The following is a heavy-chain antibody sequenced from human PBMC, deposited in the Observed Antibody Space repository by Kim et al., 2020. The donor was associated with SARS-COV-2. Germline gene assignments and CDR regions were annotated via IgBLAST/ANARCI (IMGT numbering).Heavy chain of an antibody. CDR1: GFTFSSYA. D-gene: IGHD5-18*01. J-gene: IGHJ4*02. CDR2: ISGSGGST. CDR3: ALMTAMVTCFDY. Sequence: GGSLRLSCAASGFTFSSYAMSWVRQAPGKGLEWVSAISGSGGSTYYADSVKGRFTISRDNSKNTLYLQMNSLRAEDTAVYYCALMTAMVTCFDYWGQGTLVTVSS. V-gene: IGHV3-23*01.